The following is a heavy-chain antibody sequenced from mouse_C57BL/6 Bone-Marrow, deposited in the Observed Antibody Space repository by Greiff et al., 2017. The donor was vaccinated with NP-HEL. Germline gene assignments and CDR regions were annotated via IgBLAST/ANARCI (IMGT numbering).Heavy chain of an antibody. J-gene: IGHJ2*01. CDR1: GYTFTSYW. CDR2: IDPSDSYT. V-gene: IGHV1-69*01. CDR3: AWLPFDY. Sequence: VQLQQPGAELVMPGASVKLSCKASGYTFTSYWMHWVKQRPGQGLEWIGEIDPSDSYTNYNQKFKGKSTLTVDKSSSTAYMQLSSLTSEDAAVYYCAWLPFDYWGQGTTLTVSS. D-gene: IGHD2-2*01.